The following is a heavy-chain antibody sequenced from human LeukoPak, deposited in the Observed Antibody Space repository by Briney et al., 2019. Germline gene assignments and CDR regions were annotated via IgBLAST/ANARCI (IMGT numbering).Heavy chain of an antibody. CDR3: AREDYGVAADV. D-gene: IGHD4/OR15-4a*01. J-gene: IGHJ6*04. CDR2: INWNGGST. V-gene: IGHV3-20*04. CDR1: GFTFDDYG. Sequence: GGSLRLSCAASGFTFDDYGMSWVRQAPGKGLERVSVINWNGGSTGYADSVKGRFTISRDNAKNSLYLQMNSLRAEDTALYYCAREDYGVAADVWGKGTTVTVSS.